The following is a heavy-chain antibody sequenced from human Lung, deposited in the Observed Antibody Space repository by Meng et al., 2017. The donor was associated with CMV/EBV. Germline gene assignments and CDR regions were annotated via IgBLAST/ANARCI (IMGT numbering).Heavy chain of an antibody. J-gene: IGHJ5*02. D-gene: IGHD6-6*01. CDR3: ARAAARPSDWFDP. V-gene: IGHV2-5*02. CDR1: GFSLSTSGVG. Sequence: QITVKVLGPTLVKPTQTLTLTCTFSGFSLSTSGVGVGWIRQPPGKALECLAIIYGDDEKRYSPSLESRLTVTKDTSKNQVVLTMTNKVPVDTATYYCARAAARPSDWFDPWGQGTLVTVSS. CDR2: IYGDDEK.